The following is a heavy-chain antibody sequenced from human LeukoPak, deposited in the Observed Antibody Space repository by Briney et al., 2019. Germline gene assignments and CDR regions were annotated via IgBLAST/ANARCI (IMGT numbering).Heavy chain of an antibody. CDR1: GFTVSSNY. CDR3: AKLRTYYYDSSGYY. CDR2: IYSGGST. D-gene: IGHD3-22*01. V-gene: IGHV3-53*01. Sequence: PGGSLRLSCAASGFTVSSNYMSWVRQAPGKGLEWVSVIYSGGSTYYADSVKGRFTISRDNSKNTLYLQMNSLRAEDTAVYYCAKLRTYYYDSSGYYWGQGTLVTVSS. J-gene: IGHJ4*02.